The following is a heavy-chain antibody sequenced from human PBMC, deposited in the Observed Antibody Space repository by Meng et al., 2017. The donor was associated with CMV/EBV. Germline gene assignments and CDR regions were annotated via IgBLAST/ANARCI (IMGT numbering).Heavy chain of an antibody. Sequence: LSLTCAASGFTFSGSAMHWVRQASGKGLEWVGRIRSKANSYATAYAASVKGRFTISRDDSKNTAYLQMNSLKTEDTAVYYCTRHQFAYCGGDCSGDDAFDIWGQGTMVTV. CDR3: TRHQFAYCGGDCSGDDAFDI. CDR1: GFTFSGSA. D-gene: IGHD2-21*01. CDR2: IRSKANSYAT. V-gene: IGHV3-73*01. J-gene: IGHJ3*02.